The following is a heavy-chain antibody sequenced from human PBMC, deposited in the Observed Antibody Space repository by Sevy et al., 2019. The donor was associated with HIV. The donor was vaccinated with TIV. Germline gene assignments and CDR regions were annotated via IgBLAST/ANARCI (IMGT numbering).Heavy chain of an antibody. CDR1: GYTFTGYS. J-gene: IGHJ5*02. D-gene: IGHD3-22*01. V-gene: IGHV1-2*02. CDR3: ARVWNSDYYDSSGPNWFDT. Sequence: ASVMVSCKASGYTFTGYSMHWVRQAPGQGLEWMGWINPNSGGTNYAQKFQGRVTMTRDTSISTAYMELSRLRSGDTAVYFCARVWNSDYYDSSGPNWFDTWGQGTLVTVSS. CDR2: INPNSGGT.